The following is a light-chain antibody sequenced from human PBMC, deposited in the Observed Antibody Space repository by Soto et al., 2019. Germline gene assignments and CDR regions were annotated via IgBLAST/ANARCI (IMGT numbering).Light chain of an antibody. CDR1: QSVSSH. CDR3: QHRSN. Sequence: IVLTQSPATLSLSPGERATLSCRASQSVSSHVAWYQQNPGQAPRLLIHGASNRATGIPARFSGSASGTDFTLTISSLEPEDFAIYYCQHRSNFGGGTKVGIK. J-gene: IGKJ4*01. CDR2: GAS. V-gene: IGKV3-11*01.